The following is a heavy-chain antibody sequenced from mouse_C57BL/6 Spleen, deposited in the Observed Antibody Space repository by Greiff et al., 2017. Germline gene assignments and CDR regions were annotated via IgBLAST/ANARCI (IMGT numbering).Heavy chain of an antibody. CDR2: IHPNSGST. V-gene: IGHV1-64*01. Sequence: QVQLQQPGAELVKPGASVKLSCKASGYTFTSYWMHWVKQRPGQGLEWIGMIHPNSGSTNYNEKFKSKATLTVDKSSSTAYMILSSLTSEDSAVYYCAYYSNYDYFDYWGQGTTLTGSS. J-gene: IGHJ2*01. CDR1: GYTFTSYW. CDR3: AYYSNYDYFDY. D-gene: IGHD2-5*01.